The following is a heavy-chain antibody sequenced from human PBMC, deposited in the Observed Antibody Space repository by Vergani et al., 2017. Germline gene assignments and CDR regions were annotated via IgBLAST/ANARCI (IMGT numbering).Heavy chain of an antibody. J-gene: IGHJ6*02. Sequence: QVQLQESGPGLVKPSETLTLTCDVSDSSIMTNPYWGWSRQSPGKGLEWIGCIHHSGDTHYNSSLKSRVSISIVSSSKFSLSRTSVTAADTAIYYCARHRGSGGFFPSSYFYGMDVWGHGTTVTVSS. CDR2: IHHSGDT. D-gene: IGHD3-10*01. CDR3: ARHRGSGGFFPSSYFYGMDV. CDR1: DSSIMTNPY. V-gene: IGHV4-38-2*01.